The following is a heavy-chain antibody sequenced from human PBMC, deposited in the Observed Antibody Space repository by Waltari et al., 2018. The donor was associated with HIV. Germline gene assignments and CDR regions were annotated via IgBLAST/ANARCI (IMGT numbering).Heavy chain of an antibody. V-gene: IGHV3-15*01. Sequence: EVQLVESGGGWVKPGGSLGFSVAASGFTFSTAGMSWVRQAPGKGLEWVGRIKSKTDGGTTYYVAPVKGRFTISRDDSKNTLYLQMNSLKTEDTAVYYCTTDRGYWGQGTLVTVSS. D-gene: IGHD3-10*01. CDR3: TTDRGY. CDR1: GFTFSTAG. J-gene: IGHJ4*02. CDR2: IKSKTDGGTT.